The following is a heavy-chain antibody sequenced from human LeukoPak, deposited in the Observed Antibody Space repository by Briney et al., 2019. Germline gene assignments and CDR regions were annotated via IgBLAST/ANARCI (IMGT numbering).Heavy chain of an antibody. CDR1: GYTFTNFD. V-gene: IGHV1-24*01. J-gene: IGHJ4*02. Sequence: ASVKVSCKASGYTFTNFDINWVRQAAGQGLEWMGGFDPGAGETIYAQRFQGRLTVTEDIFTDTANMELSSLRSEDTAVYYCATGIQLSPAASFYFDYWGQGTLVTISP. D-gene: IGHD5-18*01. CDR2: FDPGAGET. CDR3: ATGIQLSPAASFYFDY.